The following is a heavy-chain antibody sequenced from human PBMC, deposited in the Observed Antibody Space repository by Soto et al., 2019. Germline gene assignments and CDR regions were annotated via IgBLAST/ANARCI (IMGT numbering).Heavy chain of an antibody. V-gene: IGHV4-38-2*01. CDR2: IYHSGST. Sequence: SETLSLTCAVSGYSISSGYYWGWIRQSPGKGLEWTGSIYHSGSTYYNPSLKSRVIISVDTSKNQFSLKLSSVTAADTAVYYCARLAPIAAADGMDVWGQGTTVTVSS. CDR1: GYSISSGYY. D-gene: IGHD6-13*01. CDR3: ARLAPIAAADGMDV. J-gene: IGHJ6*02.